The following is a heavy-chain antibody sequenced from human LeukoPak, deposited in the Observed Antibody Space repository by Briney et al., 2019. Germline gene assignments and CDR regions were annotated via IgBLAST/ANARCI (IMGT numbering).Heavy chain of an antibody. D-gene: IGHD3-22*01. J-gene: IGHJ4*02. CDR1: GFSVSGNY. Sequence: PGGSLRLSCAASGFSVSGNYVSWVRQAPGKGLEWVSLIYSGGNTYYADSVKGRFTLSRDNSKNTLYLQMNSLRVDDTAVYYCGGLKSSGYLIEYWGQGTLVTVSS. CDR2: IYSGGNT. CDR3: GGLKSSGYLIEY. V-gene: IGHV3-53*01.